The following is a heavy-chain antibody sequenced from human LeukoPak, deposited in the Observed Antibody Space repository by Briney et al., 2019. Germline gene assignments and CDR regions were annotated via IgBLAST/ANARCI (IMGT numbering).Heavy chain of an antibody. CDR3: AKSRGWQGYCSGGSCYGPSGWFDP. D-gene: IGHD2-15*01. Sequence: GRSLRLSCAASGFTFDDYAMYWVRQAPGRGLEWVSGISWNSGSIGYADSVKGRFTISRDNAKNSLYLQMNSLRAEDTAVYYCAKSRGWQGYCSGGSCYGPSGWFDPWGQGTLVTVSS. J-gene: IGHJ5*02. CDR1: GFTFDDYA. CDR2: ISWNSGSI. V-gene: IGHV3-9*01.